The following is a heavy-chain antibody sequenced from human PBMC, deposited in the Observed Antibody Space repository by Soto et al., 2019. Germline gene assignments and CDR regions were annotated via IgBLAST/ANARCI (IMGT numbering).Heavy chain of an antibody. V-gene: IGHV4-31*03. Sequence: PPDTLTLTCTVSGRSTTGGGYSSSWIRQHPWKGLEWIGYIYYSGSTYYNPSLKSRVTISVDTSKNQFSLKLSSVTAADTAVYYCARGSSIAGLYYVMDVWGQGTTVTVSS. D-gene: IGHD6-6*01. CDR3: ARGSSIAGLYYVMDV. J-gene: IGHJ6*02. CDR2: IYYSGST. CDR1: GRSTTGGGYS.